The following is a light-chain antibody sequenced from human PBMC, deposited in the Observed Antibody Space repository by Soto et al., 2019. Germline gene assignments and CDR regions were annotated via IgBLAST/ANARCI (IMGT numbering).Light chain of an antibody. Sequence: QSVLTQPPSASGTPGQRVTISCSGSSFNVGGNTVNWYQQVTGTAPKFLINSNNQRPSGVPDRFSGSKSGTSASRAISGLQSEDEADYYCATWDDSLNGVVFGGGTKLPVL. CDR2: SNN. CDR3: ATWDDSLNGVV. CDR1: SFNVGGNT. J-gene: IGLJ2*01. V-gene: IGLV1-44*01.